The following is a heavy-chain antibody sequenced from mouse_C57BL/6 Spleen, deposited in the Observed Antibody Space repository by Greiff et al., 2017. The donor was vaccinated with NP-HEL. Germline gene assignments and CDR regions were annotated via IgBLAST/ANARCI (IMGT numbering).Heavy chain of an antibody. Sequence: QVQLKQPGAELVKPGASVKVSCKASGYTFTSYWMHWVKQRPGQGLEWIGRIHPSDSDTNYNQKFKGKATLTVDKSSSTAYMQLSSLTSEDSAVYYCAIPNPSIYYYGSSDYWGQGTTLTVSS. D-gene: IGHD1-1*01. CDR1: GYTFTSYW. CDR2: IHPSDSDT. V-gene: IGHV1-74*01. CDR3: AIPNPSIYYYGSSDY. J-gene: IGHJ2*01.